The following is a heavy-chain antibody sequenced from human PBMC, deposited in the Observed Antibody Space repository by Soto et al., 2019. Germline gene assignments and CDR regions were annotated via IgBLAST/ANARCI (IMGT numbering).Heavy chain of an antibody. J-gene: IGHJ6*02. CDR3: ARDRDIVATIPYYYYGMDV. V-gene: IGHV3-21*01. CDR1: GFTFSSYS. D-gene: IGHD5-12*01. CDR2: ISSSSSYI. Sequence: GGSLRLSCAASGFTFSSYSMNWVRQAPGKGLEWVPSISSSSSYIYYADSVKGRFTISRDNAKNSLYLQMNSLRAEDTAVYYCARDRDIVATIPYYYYGMDVWGQGTTVTVSS.